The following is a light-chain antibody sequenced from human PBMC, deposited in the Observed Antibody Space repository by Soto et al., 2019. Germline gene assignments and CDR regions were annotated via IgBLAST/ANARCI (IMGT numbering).Light chain of an antibody. J-gene: IGKJ3*01. Sequence: EIVLTQSPGTLSLSPGEGATLSCRASQSIGSYLAWYQQKPGQSPRLLIYGASLRATGIPDRFSGSGSGTDFTLTIRSLEPEDFAVYYCQLYGRAPLFGPGTKVDIK. CDR2: GAS. CDR1: QSIGSY. V-gene: IGKV3-20*01. CDR3: QLYGRAPL.